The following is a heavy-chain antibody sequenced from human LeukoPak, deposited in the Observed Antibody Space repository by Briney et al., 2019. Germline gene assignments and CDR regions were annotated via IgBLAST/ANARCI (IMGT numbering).Heavy chain of an antibody. D-gene: IGHD3-22*01. CDR2: INPNSGGT. V-gene: IGHV1-2*02. Sequence: ASVEVSCKASGYTFIDYYIHWVRQAPGQGLEWMGWINPNSGGTNYAQKFQGRVTMTRDTSISTAYMELSRLRSDDTAVYYCARAPTYYYDSSGYYSFDYWGQGTLVTVSS. CDR1: GYTFIDYY. J-gene: IGHJ4*02. CDR3: ARAPTYYYDSSGYYSFDY.